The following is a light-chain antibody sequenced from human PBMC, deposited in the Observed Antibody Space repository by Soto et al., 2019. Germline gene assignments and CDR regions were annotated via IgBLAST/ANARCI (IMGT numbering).Light chain of an antibody. J-gene: IGKJ1*01. V-gene: IGKV2-28*01. CDR1: QSLLHSNGNIY. CDR2: LGS. CDR3: MQAIQAPRT. Sequence: DIVLTQSPLSLPVTPGEPASISCRSSQSLLHSNGNIYLDWYLQKPGQSPQLLIYLGSIRASRDPDRFSGSGSGTDFTLKITRVEAEDVGVYYGMQAIQAPRTFGLGTKVEIK.